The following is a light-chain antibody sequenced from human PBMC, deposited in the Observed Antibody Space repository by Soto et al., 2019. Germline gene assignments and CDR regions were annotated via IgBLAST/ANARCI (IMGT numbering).Light chain of an antibody. CDR3: RSYTTSSALV. V-gene: IGLV2-14*01. Sequence: SVRTHSASVSGSPGQSITIPCTGTSSDVGGYDYVSWYQQHPGKVPKLIIYEVIKRPSGVSHRFSGSKSGNTASLTISGLQTEDEADYYCRSYTTSSALVFGGGTKVTVL. CDR1: SSDVGGYDY. CDR2: EVI. J-gene: IGLJ1*01.